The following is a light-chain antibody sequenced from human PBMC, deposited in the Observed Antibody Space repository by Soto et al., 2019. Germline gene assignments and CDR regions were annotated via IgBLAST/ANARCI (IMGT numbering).Light chain of an antibody. CDR1: QNVLDRSNNKNY. CDR3: QQHYSTPPT. CDR2: WAS. V-gene: IGKV4-1*01. J-gene: IGKJ4*01. Sequence: DIVMTQSPDSLAVSLGERATINCKSSQNVLDRSNNKNYLVWYQQKPRQPPSLVISWASTRESGVPDRFSGSGSGTDFTLSISSLQAEDVAVYYCQQHYSTPPTFGGGTKVEIK.